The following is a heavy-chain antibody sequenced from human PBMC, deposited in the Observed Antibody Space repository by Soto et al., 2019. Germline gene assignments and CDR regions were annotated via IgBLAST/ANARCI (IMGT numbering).Heavy chain of an antibody. J-gene: IGHJ4*02. CDR2: IYTSGST. CDR1: GGSISSYY. Sequence: SETLSLTCTVSGGSISSYYRSWIRQPAGKGLEWIGRIYTSGSTNYNPSLKSRVTMSVDTSKNQFSLKLSSVTAADTAVYYCARACSSNSCYDVFDYWGQGTLVTVSS. V-gene: IGHV4-4*07. CDR3: ARACSSNSCYDVFDY. D-gene: IGHD2-2*01.